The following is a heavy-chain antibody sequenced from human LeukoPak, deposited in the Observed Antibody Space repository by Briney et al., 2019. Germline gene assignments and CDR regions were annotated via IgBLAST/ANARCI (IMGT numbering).Heavy chain of an antibody. Sequence: SETLSLTCTVSGGSISSYYWSWIRQPPGKGLEWIGYIYYSGSTNYNPSLKSRVTISVDTSKNQFSLKLSSVTATDTAVYYCARGDYDILTGYFYFADYWGQGTLVTVSS. V-gene: IGHV4-59*01. CDR1: GGSISSYY. D-gene: IGHD3-9*01. CDR2: IYYSGST. J-gene: IGHJ4*02. CDR3: ARGDYDILTGYFYFADY.